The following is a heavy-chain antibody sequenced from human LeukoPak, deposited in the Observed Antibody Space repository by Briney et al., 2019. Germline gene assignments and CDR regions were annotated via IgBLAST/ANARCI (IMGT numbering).Heavy chain of an antibody. Sequence: GASVKVSCKASGYTFTSYAMHWVRQAPGQRLEWMGWINAGNGNTKYSQEFQGRVTITRDTSASTAYMELSSLRSEDTAVYYCARSPSNTPDAFDIWGQGTMVTVSS. V-gene: IGHV1-3*03. J-gene: IGHJ3*02. CDR2: INAGNGNT. D-gene: IGHD4/OR15-4a*01. CDR1: GYTFTSYA. CDR3: ARSPSNTPDAFDI.